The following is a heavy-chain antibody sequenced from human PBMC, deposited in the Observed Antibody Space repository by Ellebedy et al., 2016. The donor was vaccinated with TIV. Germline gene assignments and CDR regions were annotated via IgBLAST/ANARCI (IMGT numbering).Heavy chain of an antibody. Sequence: PGGSLRLSCAASGFMFSDYAMSWVRQAPGKGLEWVSGISGSGGGTFYADSVKGRFTISRDNSKNTVSLQMNSLRGDDTAVYYCAKEILLAGKPEYFQHWGQGTVVTVSS. D-gene: IGHD2-8*02. V-gene: IGHV3-23*01. CDR3: AKEILLAGKPEYFQH. J-gene: IGHJ1*01. CDR2: ISGSGGGT. CDR1: GFMFSDYA.